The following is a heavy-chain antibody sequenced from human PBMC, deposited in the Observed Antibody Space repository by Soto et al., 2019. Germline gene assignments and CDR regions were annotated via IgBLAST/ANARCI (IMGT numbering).Heavy chain of an antibody. CDR1: GYTFTSYA. D-gene: IGHD3-3*01. V-gene: IGHV1-3*01. Sequence: GASVKVSCKASGYTFTSYAMHWVRQAPGQRLEWMGWINAGNGNTKYSQKFQGRVTITRDTSASTAYMELSSLRSEDTAVYYCARDNDRTIFGVVTNLAYGGQGTLVTVSS. CDR3: ARDNDRTIFGVVTNLAY. J-gene: IGHJ4*02. CDR2: INAGNGNT.